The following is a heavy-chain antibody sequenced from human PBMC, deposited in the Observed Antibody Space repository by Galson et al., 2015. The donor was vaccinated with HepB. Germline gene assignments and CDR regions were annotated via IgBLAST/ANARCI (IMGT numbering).Heavy chain of an antibody. J-gene: IGHJ4*02. CDR2: IWYDGSNK. CDR1: GFTFSSYG. D-gene: IGHD1-1*01. CDR3: ARILFQDDLDYLDY. V-gene: IGHV3-33*01. Sequence: SLRLSCAASGFTFSSYGMHWVRQAPGKGLEWVAVIWYDGSNKYYADSVKGRFTISRDKSKNTLFLQMNSLRTEDTAVYYCARILFQDDLDYLDYWGQGALVTVSS.